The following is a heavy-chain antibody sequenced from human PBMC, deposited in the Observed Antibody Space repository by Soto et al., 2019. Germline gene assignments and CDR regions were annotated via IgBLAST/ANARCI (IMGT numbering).Heavy chain of an antibody. V-gene: IGHV1-3*01. Sequence: RASVKVSCKASGYTFTSYAMHWVRQAPGQRLEWMGWINAGNGNTKYSQKFQGRVTITRDTSASTAYMELSSLRSEDTAVYYCARDLPRVRGVNYYGMDVWGQGTTVTVSS. CDR1: GYTFTSYA. J-gene: IGHJ6*02. CDR2: INAGNGNT. CDR3: ARDLPRVRGVNYYGMDV. D-gene: IGHD3-10*01.